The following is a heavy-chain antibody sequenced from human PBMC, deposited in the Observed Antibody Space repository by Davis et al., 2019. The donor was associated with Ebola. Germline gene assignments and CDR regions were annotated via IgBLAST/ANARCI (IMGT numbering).Heavy chain of an antibody. CDR2: ISSSSSYI. J-gene: IGHJ6*03. V-gene: IGHV3-21*01. CDR3: ARVGNYYYYMDV. Sequence: GESLKISCLASGFTFSNYWMHWVRQAPGKGLEWVSSISSSSSYIYYADSVKGRFTFSRDNAKHSLYLQMNSLRVEDTAVYYCARVGNYYYYMDVWGKGTTVTVSS. CDR1: GFTFSNYW. D-gene: IGHD7-27*01.